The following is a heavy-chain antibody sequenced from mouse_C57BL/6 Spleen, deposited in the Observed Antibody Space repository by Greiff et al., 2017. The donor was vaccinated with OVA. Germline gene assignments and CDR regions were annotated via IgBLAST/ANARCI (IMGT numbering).Heavy chain of an antibody. CDR2: IYPGDGAT. V-gene: IGHV1-82*01. CDR1: GYAFSSSW. CDR3: ARSGVRPYYAMGY. J-gene: IGHJ4*01. Sequence: VQLQQSGPELVKPGASVKISCKASGYAFSSSWMNWVKQRPGKGLEWIGRIYPGDGATNSNGKFKGKATLTADKSYSTAYMQLSSLTSEDSAVYFGARSGVRPYYAMGYWGQGTSVTVSS. D-gene: IGHD2-14*01.